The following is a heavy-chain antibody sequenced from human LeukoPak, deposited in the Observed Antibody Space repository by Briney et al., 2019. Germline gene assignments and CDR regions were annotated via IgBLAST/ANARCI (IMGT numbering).Heavy chain of an antibody. D-gene: IGHD3-10*01. V-gene: IGHV1-2*02. CDR3: ARDRRSYGSGSPGY. Sequence: GASVKVSCKASGYTFTGYYMHWVRQAPGQGLEWMGWINTNNHKTEFAQKFQGRVTLTADRSTSTAYMELSRLRSDDTAVYYCARDRRSYGSGSPGYWGQGTLVTVSS. J-gene: IGHJ4*02. CDR2: INTNNHKT. CDR1: GYTFTGYY.